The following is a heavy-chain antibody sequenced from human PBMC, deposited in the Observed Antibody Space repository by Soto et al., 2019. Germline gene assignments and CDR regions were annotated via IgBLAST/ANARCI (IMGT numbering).Heavy chain of an antibody. CDR1: GYTFTSYQ. J-gene: IGHJ4*02. D-gene: IGHD3-22*01. CDR2: INPSRGTT. V-gene: IGHV1-46*01. CDR3: ARDASGYYYGSFDH. Sequence: ASLKVSCKASGYTFTSYQVHWVRQAPGQGLELMGIINPSRGTTSYAQKFQGRVTMTMDTSASTVYMEVSSLRSEDTAMYYCARDASGYYYGSFDHWGQGTLVTVSS.